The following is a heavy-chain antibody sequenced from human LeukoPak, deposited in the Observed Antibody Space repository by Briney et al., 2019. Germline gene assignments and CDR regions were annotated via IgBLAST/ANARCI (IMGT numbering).Heavy chain of an antibody. CDR2: IYYSGST. CDR3: ARELGRWGSRPELRYFDY. V-gene: IGHV4-61*08. CDR1: GGSISSGGYS. J-gene: IGHJ4*02. D-gene: IGHD2-21*01. Sequence: KSSETLSLTCAVSGGSISSGGYSWSWIRQPPGKGLEWIGYIYYSGSTNYNPSLKSRVTISVDTSKNQFSLKLSSVTAADTAVYYCARELGRWGSRPELRYFDYWGQGTLVTVSS.